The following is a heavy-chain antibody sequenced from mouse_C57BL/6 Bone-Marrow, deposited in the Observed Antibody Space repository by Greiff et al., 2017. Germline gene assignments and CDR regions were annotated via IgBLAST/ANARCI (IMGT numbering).Heavy chain of an antibody. CDR3: ASLYDGYYAPFDY. V-gene: IGHV1-52*01. CDR1: GYTFTSYW. D-gene: IGHD2-3*01. Sequence: QVQLQQPGAELVRPGSSVKLSCKASGYTFTSYWMHWVKQRPIQGLEWIGNIDPPDSETHYNQKFKDKATLTVDKSSSTAYMQLSSLTSEDSAVYYCASLYDGYYAPFDYWGQGTTLTVSS. CDR2: IDPPDSET. J-gene: IGHJ2*01.